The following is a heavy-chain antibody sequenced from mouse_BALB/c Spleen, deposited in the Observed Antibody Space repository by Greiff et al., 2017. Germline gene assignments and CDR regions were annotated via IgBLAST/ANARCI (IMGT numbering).Heavy chain of an antibody. CDR3: ARKGLGAARDFDY. D-gene: IGHD3-1*01. CDR1: GYTFSSYW. J-gene: IGHJ2*01. V-gene: IGHV1-9*01. CDR2: ILPGSGST. Sequence: QVQLQQSGAELMKPGASVKISCKATGYTFSSYWIEWVKQRPGHGLEWIGEILPGSGSTNYNEKFKGKATFTADTSSNTAYMQLSSLTSEDSAVYYCARKGLGAARDFDYWGKAPLSQSPQ.